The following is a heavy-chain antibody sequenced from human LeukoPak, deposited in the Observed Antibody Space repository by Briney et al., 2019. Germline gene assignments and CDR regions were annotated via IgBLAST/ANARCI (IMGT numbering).Heavy chain of an antibody. Sequence: PGRSLRLSCTASGFTFGDYLMSWFRQAPGKGLEWIGFISGGTTEYAASVKGRFTISRDNAKNSLYLQMNSLRAEDTALYYCARDSRSGSYSYYYMDVWGIGTTVTVSS. J-gene: IGHJ6*03. CDR2: ISGGTT. V-gene: IGHV3-49*03. CDR1: GFTFGDYL. CDR3: ARDSRSGSYSYYYMDV. D-gene: IGHD3-10*01.